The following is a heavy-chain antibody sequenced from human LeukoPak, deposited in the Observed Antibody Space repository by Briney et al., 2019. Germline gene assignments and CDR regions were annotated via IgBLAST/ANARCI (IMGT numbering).Heavy chain of an antibody. J-gene: IGHJ4*02. V-gene: IGHV3-7*04. CDR3: VRDAGWSDHDY. CDR2: IKQDGSEK. CDR1: GFTLSSYW. D-gene: IGHD2-15*01. Sequence: GGSLRLSCAASGFTLSSYWMTWVHQAPGKGLEWVAHIKQDGSEKYYVDSVKGRFTISRDNAKNSLYLQMNSLRVEDTAVYYCVRDAGWSDHDYWGQGTLVSVSS.